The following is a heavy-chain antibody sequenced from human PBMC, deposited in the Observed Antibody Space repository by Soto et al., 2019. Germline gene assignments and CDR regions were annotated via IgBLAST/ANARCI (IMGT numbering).Heavy chain of an antibody. D-gene: IGHD5-12*01. Sequence: SETLSLTCTVSGGSISSGDYYWSWIRQPPGKGLEWIGYIYYSGSTYYNPSLKSRVTISVDTSKNQFSLKLSSVTAADTAVYYCAREPRDGYNSVDYWGQGTLVTVSS. J-gene: IGHJ4*02. V-gene: IGHV4-30-4*01. CDR2: IYYSGST. CDR3: AREPRDGYNSVDY. CDR1: GGSISSGDYY.